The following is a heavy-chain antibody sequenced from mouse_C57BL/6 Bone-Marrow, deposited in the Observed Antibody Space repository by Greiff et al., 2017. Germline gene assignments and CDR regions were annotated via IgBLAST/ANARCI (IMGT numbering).Heavy chain of an antibody. Sequence: EVNVVESGGGLVQSGRSLRLSCATSGFTFSDFYMEWVRQAPGKGLEWIAASRNKANDYTTEYSASVKGRFIVSRDTSQSILYLQMNALRAEDTAIYYCARDASYDGYWYFDVWGTGTTVTVSS. CDR3: ARDASYDGYWYFDV. D-gene: IGHD2-3*01. CDR1: GFTFSDFY. CDR2: SRNKANDYTT. V-gene: IGHV7-1*01. J-gene: IGHJ1*03.